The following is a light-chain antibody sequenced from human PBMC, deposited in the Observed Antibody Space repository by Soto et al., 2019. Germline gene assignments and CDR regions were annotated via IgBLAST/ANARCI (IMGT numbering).Light chain of an antibody. CDR1: ESLLQINGYNY. V-gene: IGKV2-28*01. CDR3: QQRCSGPIT. J-gene: IGKJ5*01. Sequence: VMAQYRLAVPGIAGETSYICCRSNESLLQINGYNYLDWYLQKPGQSPPLLIYDASSRPTDIPARFSGSGSGTDFTLTISSLEPEDFALYYCQQRCSGPITFGEGTRLEIK. CDR2: DAS.